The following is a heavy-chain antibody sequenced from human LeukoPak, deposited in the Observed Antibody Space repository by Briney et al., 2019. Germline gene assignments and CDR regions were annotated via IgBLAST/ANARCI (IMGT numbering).Heavy chain of an antibody. Sequence: ASVKVSCKASGYTFTSYGISWVRQAPGQGLEWMGWISAYNGNTNYAQKLQGRVTMTTDTSTSTAYMGLRSLRSDDTAVYYCARGLGYWSSTSCADAFDIWGQGTMVTVSS. V-gene: IGHV1-18*01. CDR2: ISAYNGNT. CDR1: GYTFTSYG. J-gene: IGHJ3*02. D-gene: IGHD2-2*01. CDR3: ARGLGYWSSTSCADAFDI.